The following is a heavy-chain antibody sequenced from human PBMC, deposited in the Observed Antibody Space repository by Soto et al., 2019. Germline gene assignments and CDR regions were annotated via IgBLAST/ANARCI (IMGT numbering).Heavy chain of an antibody. CDR1: GFSFSSYW. CDR3: ARPFTDYYDSSGAP. D-gene: IGHD3-22*01. V-gene: IGHV3-74*01. Sequence: GGSLRLSCAASGFSFSSYWMHWVRQAPGKGLVWVSRINSDGSSTNYADSVKGRFTISRDNAKNAVYLQMNSLRVEDTAVYYCARPFTDYYDSSGAPWGQGTLVTVSS. CDR2: INSDGSST. J-gene: IGHJ4*02.